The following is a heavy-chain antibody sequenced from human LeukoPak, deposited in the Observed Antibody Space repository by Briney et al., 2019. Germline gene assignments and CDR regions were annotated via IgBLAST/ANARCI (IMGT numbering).Heavy chain of an antibody. CDR1: GFTFSSYA. J-gene: IGHJ4*02. CDR2: ISGSGGST. CDR3: AKGLTSGWYYFDY. D-gene: IGHD6-19*01. V-gene: IGHV3-23*01. Sequence: GGSLRLSCAASGFTFSSYAMSWVRQAPGKGLEWVSGISGSGGSTYYADSVKSRFTISRDNSKNTLYLQMNSLRAEDTAVYYCAKGLTSGWYYFDYWGQGTLVTVSS.